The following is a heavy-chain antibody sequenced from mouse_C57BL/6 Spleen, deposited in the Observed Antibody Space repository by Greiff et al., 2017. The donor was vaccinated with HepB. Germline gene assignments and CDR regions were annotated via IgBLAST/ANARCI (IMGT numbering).Heavy chain of an antibody. D-gene: IGHD2-4*01. CDR2: INYDGSST. V-gene: IGHV5-16*01. J-gene: IGHJ4*01. CDR3: AREDGLPYYAMDY. Sequence: EVKLVESEGGLVQPGSSMKLSCTASGFTFSDYYMAWVRQVPEKGLEWVANINYDGSSTYYLDSLKSRFIISRDNAKNILYLQMSSLKSEDTATYYCAREDGLPYYAMDYWGQGTSVTVSS. CDR1: GFTFSDYY.